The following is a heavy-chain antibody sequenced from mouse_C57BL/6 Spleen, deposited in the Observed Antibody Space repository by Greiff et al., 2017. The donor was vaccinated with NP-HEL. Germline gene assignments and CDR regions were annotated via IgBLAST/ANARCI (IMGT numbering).Heavy chain of an antibody. CDR3: ARSGDDYGAMDY. CDR1: GYAFTNYL. V-gene: IGHV1-54*01. D-gene: IGHD2-4*01. CDR2: INPGSGGT. Sequence: VKLMESGAELVRPGTSVKVSCKASGYAFTNYLIEWVKQRPGQGLEWIGVINPGSGGTNYNEKFKGKATLTADKSSSTAYMQLSSLTSEDSAVYFCARSGDDYGAMDYWGQGTSVTVSS. J-gene: IGHJ4*01.